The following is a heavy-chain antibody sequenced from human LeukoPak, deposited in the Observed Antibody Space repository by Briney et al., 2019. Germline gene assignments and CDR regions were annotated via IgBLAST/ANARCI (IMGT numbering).Heavy chain of an antibody. V-gene: IGHV3-23*01. Sequence: GGSLRLSCAASGFTFSSYAMSWVRQAPGKGLEWVSAISASGGSTYYAESVEGRFTISRGNSKDTLYLLMNSLRAEDTAVYYCAKTADGYSSSLYYFDYWGQGTLVTVSS. D-gene: IGHD6-13*01. CDR1: GFTFSSYA. J-gene: IGHJ4*02. CDR3: AKTADGYSSSLYYFDY. CDR2: ISASGGST.